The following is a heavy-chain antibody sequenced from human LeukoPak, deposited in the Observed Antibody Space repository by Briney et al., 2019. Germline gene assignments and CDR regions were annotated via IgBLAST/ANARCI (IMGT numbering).Heavy chain of an antibody. D-gene: IGHD3-10*01. Sequence: SETLSLTCAVSGEPFSGYYWGWIRQPPGKGLEWIGSIYHSGSTYYNPSLKSRVTISVDTSKNQFSLKLSSVTAADTAVYYCARKSLVRGVKEYWGQGTLVTVSS. V-gene: IGHV4-38-2*01. CDR2: IYHSGST. CDR3: ARKSLVRGVKEY. J-gene: IGHJ4*02. CDR1: GEPFSGYY.